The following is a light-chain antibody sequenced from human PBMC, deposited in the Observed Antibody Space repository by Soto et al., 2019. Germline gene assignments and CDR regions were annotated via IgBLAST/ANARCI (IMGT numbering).Light chain of an antibody. J-gene: IGKJ5*01. CDR2: GAS. CDR3: QQRSDAVT. CDR1: QSVTKNF. Sequence: VLTQSQNTLSLSPGEGATLSCRASQSVTKNFLAWYQQKPGQAPRLLIYGASSRPGGIPGRFSGSGSGTDFTLTISSQEPEGFAVYYCQQRSDAVTCRQGTLPEVK. V-gene: IGKV3D-20*02.